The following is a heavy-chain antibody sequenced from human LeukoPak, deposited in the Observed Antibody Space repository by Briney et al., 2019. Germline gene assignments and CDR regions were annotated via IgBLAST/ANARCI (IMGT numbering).Heavy chain of an antibody. D-gene: IGHD3-22*01. CDR3: AKKGELNSSGYFLYFDY. Sequence: GGSLRLSCAASGFTFSSYAMSWVRQAPGKGLEWVSAISGSGGSTYYADSVRGRFTISRDNSKNTLYLQMNSLRAEDTAVYCCAKKGELNSSGYFLYFDYWGQGTLVTVSS. CDR2: ISGSGGST. J-gene: IGHJ4*02. V-gene: IGHV3-23*01. CDR1: GFTFSSYA.